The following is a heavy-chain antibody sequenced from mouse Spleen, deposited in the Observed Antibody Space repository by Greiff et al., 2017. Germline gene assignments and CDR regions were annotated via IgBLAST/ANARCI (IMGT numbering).Heavy chain of an antibody. D-gene: IGHD1-2*01. CDR3: ARKGNGYYGTYAMDY. CDR1: GFSLTSYG. V-gene: IGHV2-2*01. Sequence: QVQLKQSGPGLVPPSQSLSITCTVSGFSLTSYGVHWVRQSPGKGLEWLGVIWSGGSTDSNSAFKSRLSISKDNSKSQVFFKMNSLQADDTAIYYCARKGNGYYGTYAMDYWGQGTSGTVSS. CDR2: IWSGGST. J-gene: IGHJ4*01.